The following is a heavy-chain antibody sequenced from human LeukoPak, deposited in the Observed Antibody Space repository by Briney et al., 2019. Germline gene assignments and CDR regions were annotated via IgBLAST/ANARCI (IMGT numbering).Heavy chain of an antibody. CDR1: GFTFSTYS. Sequence: AGSLTLSCAASGFTFSTYSMSWVRQAPGKGLEWVSFINPSGSNIYYGDSMKGRFTISRDNAKNSLYLQMSSPTAEAAALYSVARGRIISRLRGVAMSEGFDIWGQGTMVTVSS. V-gene: IGHV3-21*01. CDR2: INPSGSNI. J-gene: IGHJ3*02. D-gene: IGHD3-10*01. CDR3: ARGRIISRLRGVAMSEGFDI.